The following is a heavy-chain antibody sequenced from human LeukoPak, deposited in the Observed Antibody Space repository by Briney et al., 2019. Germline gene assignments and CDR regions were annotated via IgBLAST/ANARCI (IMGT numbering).Heavy chain of an antibody. V-gene: IGHV4-59*01. CDR1: GGSIRSYY. D-gene: IGHD2/OR15-2a*01. CDR3: ARVQVLSSVTDY. J-gene: IGHJ4*02. CDR2: IYYSGST. Sequence: SETLSLTCTVSGGSIRSYYWSWVRQPPGKGLEWIGYIYYSGSTNYNPSLKSRVTISVDTSKNQFSLELSSVTAADTAVYYCARVQVLSSVTDYWGQGTLVTVSS.